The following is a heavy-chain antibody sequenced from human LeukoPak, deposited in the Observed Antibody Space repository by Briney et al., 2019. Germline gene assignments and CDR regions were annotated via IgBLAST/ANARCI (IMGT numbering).Heavy chain of an antibody. J-gene: IGHJ6*03. CDR2: IYPGDSDT. CDR3: ARLDGSGSYNLVYYYYMDV. V-gene: IGHV5-51*01. D-gene: IGHD3-10*01. CDR1: GFSFTTYW. Sequence: GESLKISCKGSGFSFTTYWIGWVRQMPGKGLEWMGIIYPGDSDTRYSPSFQGQVTISADKSIGTAYLQWNSLRASDTAMYYCARLDGSGSYNLVYYYYMDVWGKGTTVTISS.